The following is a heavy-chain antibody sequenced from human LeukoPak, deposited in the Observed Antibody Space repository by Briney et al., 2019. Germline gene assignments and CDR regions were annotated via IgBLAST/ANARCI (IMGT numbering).Heavy chain of an antibody. CDR3: AKDKDIVVVPATLDY. J-gene: IGHJ4*02. V-gene: IGHV3-23*01. CDR2: ISGSGGST. D-gene: IGHD2-2*01. Sequence: GGSLRLSCAASGFTFSSYAMSWVRQAPGKGLEWVSAISGSGGSTYYADSVKGRFTISRDNSKNTLHLQMNSLRAEDTAVYYCAKDKDIVVVPATLDYWGQGTLVTVSS. CDR1: GFTFSSYA.